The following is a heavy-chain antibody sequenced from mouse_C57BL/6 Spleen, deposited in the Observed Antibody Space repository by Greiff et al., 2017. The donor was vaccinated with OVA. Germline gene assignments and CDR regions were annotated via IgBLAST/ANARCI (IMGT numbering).Heavy chain of an antibody. D-gene: IGHD2-4*01. V-gene: IGHV1-58*01. CDR3: AWDYDPTSWAMDY. Sequence: DVKLQESGAELVRPGSSVKMSCKTSGYTFTSYGINWVKQRPGQGLEWIGYIYIGNGYTEYNEKFKGKATLTSDTSSSTAYMQLSSLTSEDSAIYFCAWDYDPTSWAMDYWGKGTSVTVSS. CDR1: GYTFTSYG. J-gene: IGHJ4*01. CDR2: IYIGNGYT.